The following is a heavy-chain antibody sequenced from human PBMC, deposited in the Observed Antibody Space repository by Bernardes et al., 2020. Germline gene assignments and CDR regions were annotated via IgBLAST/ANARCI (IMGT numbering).Heavy chain of an antibody. CDR2: ISSSGSTI. CDR1: GFTFSDYY. J-gene: IGHJ6*02. D-gene: IGHD6-19*01. CDR3: ARDDVRSSGWDYYYGMDV. Sequence: GGSLRLSCAASGFTFSDYYMSWIRQAPGKGLEWVSYISSSGSTIYYADSVKGRFTISRDNAKNSLYLQMNSLRAEDTAVYYCARDDVRSSGWDYYYGMDVWGQGTTVTVSS. V-gene: IGHV3-11*01.